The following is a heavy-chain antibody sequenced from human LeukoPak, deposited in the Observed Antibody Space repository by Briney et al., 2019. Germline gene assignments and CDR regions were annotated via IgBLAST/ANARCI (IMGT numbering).Heavy chain of an antibody. J-gene: IGHJ3*02. CDR1: GFTLSCYW. D-gene: IGHD4-17*01. CDR2: IKQDGSEK. V-gene: IGHV3-7*01. Sequence: GGSLRLSCAASGFTLSCYWMSWVRQAPGRGLEWVANIKQDGSEKYYVDSVKGRFTISRDNAKNSLYLQMNSLRAEDTAVYYCARVYGGDAFDIWGQGTMVTVSS. CDR3: ARVYGGDAFDI.